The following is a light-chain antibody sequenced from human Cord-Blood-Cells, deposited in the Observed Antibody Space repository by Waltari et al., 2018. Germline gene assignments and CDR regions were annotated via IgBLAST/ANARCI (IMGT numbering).Light chain of an antibody. CDR3: SSYTSSSTLVV. Sequence: QSALTQPASVSGSPGQSITIACTGTGSDVGGDNYVSWYQQHPGKAPKLMIYDVSNRPSGVSSRFSGSKSGNTASLTISGLQAEDEADYYCSSYTSSSTLVVFGGGTKLTVL. CDR2: DVS. V-gene: IGLV2-14*01. CDR1: GSDVGGDNY. J-gene: IGLJ2*01.